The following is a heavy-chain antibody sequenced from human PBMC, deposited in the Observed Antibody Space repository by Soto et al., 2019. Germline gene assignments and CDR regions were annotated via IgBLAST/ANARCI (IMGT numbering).Heavy chain of an antibody. CDR3: AREMELGYCINGVCSGFDY. D-gene: IGHD2-8*01. CDR2: IIPIFGTA. CDR1: GGTFSSYA. J-gene: IGHJ4*02. Sequence: QVQLVQSGAEVKKPGSSVKVSCKASGGTFSSYAISWVRQAPGQGLEWMGGIIPIFGTANYAQKFQGRVTITADESTSTAYMELSSLRSEETAVYYCAREMELGYCINGVCSGFDYWGQGTLVTVSS. V-gene: IGHV1-69*12.